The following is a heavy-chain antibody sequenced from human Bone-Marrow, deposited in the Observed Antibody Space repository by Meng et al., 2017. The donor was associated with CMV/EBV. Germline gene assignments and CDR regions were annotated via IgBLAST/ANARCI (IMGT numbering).Heavy chain of an antibody. CDR2: IYPGDSDT. V-gene: IGHV5-51*01. CDR1: GYSFTSYW. D-gene: IGHD2-2*01. Sequence: GGSLRLSRKGSGYSFTSYWNGWVRQMPGKGLEWMGIIYPGDSDTRYSPSFQGQVPISADKSISTAYLQWSSLKASDSAMYYCTRQGCSSTSCYSAPDYDYYYGMDVWGQGTTVTVSS. CDR3: TRQGCSSTSCYSAPDYDYYYGMDV. J-gene: IGHJ6*02.